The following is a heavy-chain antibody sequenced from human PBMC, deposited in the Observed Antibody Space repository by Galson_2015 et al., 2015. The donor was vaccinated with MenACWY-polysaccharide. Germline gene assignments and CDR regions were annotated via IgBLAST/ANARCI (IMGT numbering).Heavy chain of an antibody. D-gene: IGHD7-27*01. CDR2: IGATGGDT. CDR1: GFTFNRFS. Sequence: SLRLSCAASGFTFNRFSMSWVRQAPMKGLEWVSGIGATGGDTHYADPVKGRFSISRDNSKNTLFLQMNSPRAEDTAIYYCARDRITGDSRWEFDYWGQGILVTVSA. V-gene: IGHV3-23*01. J-gene: IGHJ4*02. CDR3: ARDRITGDSRWEFDY.